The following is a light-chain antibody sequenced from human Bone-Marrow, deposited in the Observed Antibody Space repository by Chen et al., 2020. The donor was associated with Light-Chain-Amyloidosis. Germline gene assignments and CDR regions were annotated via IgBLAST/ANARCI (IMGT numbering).Light chain of an antibody. CDR1: RIISNS. V-gene: IGKV1-NL1*01. J-gene: IGKJ2*01. CDR2: AAS. Sequence: DIQMTQSPSSLSASVGDRVTITCRASRIISNSLVWYQQKPGKAPKLLLYAASRLESGVPSRFSGSGSGTDYTLTITSLEHEDFATYYCQEYYDTPHTFGQGTKLEIK. CDR3: QEYYDTPHT.